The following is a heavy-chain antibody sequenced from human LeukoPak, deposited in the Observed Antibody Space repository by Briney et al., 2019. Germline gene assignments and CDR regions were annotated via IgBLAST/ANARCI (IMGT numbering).Heavy chain of an antibody. CDR3: AKGELRYFDWLLSG. V-gene: IGHV3-21*04. CDR1: GFTFSSYS. J-gene: IGHJ4*02. Sequence: GGSLRLSCAASGFTFSSYSMNWVRQAPGKGLEWVSSISSSSSYIYYADSVKGRFTISRDNAKNSLYLQMNSLRAEDTALYYCAKGELRYFDWLLSGWGQGTLVTVSS. D-gene: IGHD3-9*01. CDR2: ISSSSSYI.